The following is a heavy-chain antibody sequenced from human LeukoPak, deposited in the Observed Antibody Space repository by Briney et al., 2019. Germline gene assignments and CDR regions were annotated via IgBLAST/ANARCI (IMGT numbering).Heavy chain of an antibody. J-gene: IGHJ4*02. Sequence: GGSLRLSCAVSGFTFSTDWMSWLRQAPGRGLEWVANIKLDGSEKYYVDSVKGRFTISRDNSKNSLYLQMNSLRAEDTAVYYCARDNVRLFDYWGRGTLVTVSS. D-gene: IGHD6-6*01. V-gene: IGHV3-7*01. CDR2: IKLDGSEK. CDR1: GFTFSTDW. CDR3: ARDNVRLFDY.